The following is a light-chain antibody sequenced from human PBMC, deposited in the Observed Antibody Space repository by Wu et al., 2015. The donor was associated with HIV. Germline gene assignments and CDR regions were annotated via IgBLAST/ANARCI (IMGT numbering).Light chain of an antibody. CDR2: DTS. CDR1: QNVHDD. J-gene: IGKJ1*01. V-gene: IGKV3-15*01. Sequence: EVLLTQSPATLSVSPGERATLSCRTSQNVHDDLAWYQQKPGQAPRLLIYDTSSRATGVPARFSGSGSETEFTLTISSLRSEDFGIYYCQQYNKWPRFGQGTKVEMK. CDR3: QQYNKWPR.